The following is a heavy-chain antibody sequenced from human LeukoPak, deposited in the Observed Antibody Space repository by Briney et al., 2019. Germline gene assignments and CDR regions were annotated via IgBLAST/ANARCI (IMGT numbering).Heavy chain of an antibody. CDR2: INPDSGGT. V-gene: IGHV1-2*02. CDR3: ARAYSGYDCDH. D-gene: IGHD5-12*01. J-gene: IGHJ4*02. CDR1: GYTFTGHY. Sequence: ASVKVSCKASGYTFTGHYMHWVRQAPGQGLEWMGWINPDSGGTNYAQKFQGRITMTRDTSISTAYMELTRLRSDDTAVYYCARAYSGYDCDHWGQGTLVTVSS.